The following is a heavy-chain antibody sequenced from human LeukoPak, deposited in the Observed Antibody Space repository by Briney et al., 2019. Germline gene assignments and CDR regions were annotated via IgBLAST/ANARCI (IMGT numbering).Heavy chain of an antibody. D-gene: IGHD5-24*01. CDR2: ISSSSSYI. CDR3: ASNVEMATIPDY. Sequence: GGSLRLSCAASGFTFSSYSMSWVRQAPGKGLEWVSSISSSSSYIYYADSVKGRFTISRDNAKNSLYLQMNSLRAEDTAVYYCASNVEMATIPDYWGQGTLVTVSS. J-gene: IGHJ4*02. V-gene: IGHV3-21*01. CDR1: GFTFSSYS.